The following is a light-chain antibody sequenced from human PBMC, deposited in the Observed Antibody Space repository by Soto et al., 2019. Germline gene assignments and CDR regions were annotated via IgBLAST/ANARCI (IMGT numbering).Light chain of an antibody. CDR3: SSYTSISTYV. V-gene: IGLV2-14*01. Sequence: QSVLTQPASVSGSPGQSITISCTGTSSDVGGYNFVSWYQQHPDKAPKLMIYDVTNRPSGVSNRFSGSKSGNTASLTISGLQAEDEADYYCSSYTSISTYVFXTGTKVTVL. CDR2: DVT. J-gene: IGLJ1*01. CDR1: SSDVGGYNF.